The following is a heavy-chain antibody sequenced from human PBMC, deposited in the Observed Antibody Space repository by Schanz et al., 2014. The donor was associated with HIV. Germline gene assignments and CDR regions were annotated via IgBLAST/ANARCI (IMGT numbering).Heavy chain of an antibody. V-gene: IGHV3-7*01. J-gene: IGHJ6*02. Sequence: EVQLAESGGALVQPGGSLRLSCAVSGLTFRNYWMAWVRQAPGKGLEWVANINGDETEKYYVDSVRGRFTISRDNAKNALYLQMNSLRAEDTAVYYCARERYCTNGVCRVYGMGVWGQGATVTVSS. D-gene: IGHD2-8*01. CDR3: ARERYCTNGVCRVYGMGV. CDR1: GLTFRNYW. CDR2: INGDETEK.